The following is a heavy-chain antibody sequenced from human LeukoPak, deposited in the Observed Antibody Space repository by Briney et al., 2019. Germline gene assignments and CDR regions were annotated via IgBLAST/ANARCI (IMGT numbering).Heavy chain of an antibody. CDR1: GFTFRTYA. J-gene: IGHJ4*02. CDR3: ARDRPTGASRVFVVE. D-gene: IGHD2-15*01. CDR2: MSSGSSYI. V-gene: IGHV3-21*01. Sequence: GESLRLSCTASGFTFRTYAMTWVRQAPGKGREWISSMSSGSSYIYYADSVRGRFTISRDNAKHSLSLEMNNLRAEDTAMYYCARDRPTGASRVFVVEWGQGTLVTVSS.